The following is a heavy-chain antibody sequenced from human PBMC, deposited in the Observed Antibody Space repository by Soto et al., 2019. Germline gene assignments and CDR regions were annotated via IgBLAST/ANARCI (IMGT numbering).Heavy chain of an antibody. Sequence: EVQLVESGGGLIQPGGSLRHSCAASGFTVGSNYMSWVRQAPGKGLEWVSVIYSGGSTYYADSVKGRFTISRDNSKNTLYLQMNSLRAEDTAVYYCARDRVESGYPEYFQHWGQGTLVTVSS. CDR1: GFTVGSNY. D-gene: IGHD3-22*01. J-gene: IGHJ1*01. CDR3: ARDRVESGYPEYFQH. CDR2: IYSGGST. V-gene: IGHV3-53*01.